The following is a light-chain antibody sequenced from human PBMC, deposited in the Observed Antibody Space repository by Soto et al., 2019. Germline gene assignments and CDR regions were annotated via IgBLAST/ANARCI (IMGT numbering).Light chain of an antibody. V-gene: IGKV3-11*01. CDR2: DAS. J-gene: IGKJ5*01. CDR1: QSIRSY. Sequence: EIVLTQSPATLSLSPGERATLSCRASQSIRSYLAWYQQKPGQAPRLLIYDASNRATGIPARFSGSGSGTDFTLTISSLEPEDFAVYYCQQRGSWPPTFGQGTRLEIK. CDR3: QQRGSWPPT.